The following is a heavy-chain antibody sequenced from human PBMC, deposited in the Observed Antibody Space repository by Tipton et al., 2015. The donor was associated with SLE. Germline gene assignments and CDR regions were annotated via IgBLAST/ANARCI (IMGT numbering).Heavy chain of an antibody. J-gene: IGHJ6*02. CDR1: GGSFSGYY. D-gene: IGHD5-18*01. CDR3: ARGHTAMVGSLYYYGMDV. V-gene: IGHV4-34*01. CDR2: IYYSGST. Sequence: LRLSCAVYGGSFSGYYWSWIRQPPGKGLEWIGSIYYSGSTNYNPSLKSRVTISVDTSKNQFSLKLSSVTAADTAVYYCARGHTAMVGSLYYYGMDVWGQATTVTVSS.